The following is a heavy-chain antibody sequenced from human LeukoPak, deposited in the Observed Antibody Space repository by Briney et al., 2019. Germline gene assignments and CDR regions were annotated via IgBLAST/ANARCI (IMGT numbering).Heavy chain of an antibody. CDR2: IYYSGST. D-gene: IGHD3-22*01. J-gene: IGHJ3*02. CDR3: ARAGSGYYLGAFDI. CDR1: GGSISSHY. Sequence: KPSETLSLTCTVSGGSISSHYWSWIRQPPGKGLEWIGYIYYSGSTNYNPSLKGRVTISVDTSKNQFSLKLSSVTAADTAVYYCARAGSGYYLGAFDIWGQGTMVTVSS. V-gene: IGHV4-59*11.